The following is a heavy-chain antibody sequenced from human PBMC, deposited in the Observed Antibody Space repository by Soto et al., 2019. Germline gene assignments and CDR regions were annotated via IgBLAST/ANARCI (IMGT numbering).Heavy chain of an antibody. J-gene: IGHJ4*02. CDR2: IYYSGTT. Sequence: PSETLSLTCTVSGGSISTSNYYWGWVRQPPGKGLEWIGNIYYSGTTYYNPSLKSRVTISVDTSKNQFSLKLNSVTAADTAVYFCATFVVPASRRTDLDFWGQGILVTVS. V-gene: IGHV4-39*01. CDR1: GGSISTSNYY. D-gene: IGHD2-21*02. CDR3: ATFVVPASRRTDLDF.